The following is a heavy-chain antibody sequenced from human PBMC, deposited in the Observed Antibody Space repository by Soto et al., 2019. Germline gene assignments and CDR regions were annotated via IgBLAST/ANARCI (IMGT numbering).Heavy chain of an antibody. CDR1: GFTFSSYG. CDR2: IWYDGSNK. D-gene: IGHD5-18*01. V-gene: IGHV3-33*01. CDR3: AREFRSVAMFTLLSLDY. J-gene: IGHJ4*02. Sequence: QVQLVESGGGVVQPGRSLRLSCAASGFTFSSYGMHWVRQAPGKGLEWVAVIWYDGSNKYYADSVKGRFTISRDNSKNTLNLQMNSLRAENTAVYYCAREFRSVAMFTLLSLDYWGQGTLVTVSS.